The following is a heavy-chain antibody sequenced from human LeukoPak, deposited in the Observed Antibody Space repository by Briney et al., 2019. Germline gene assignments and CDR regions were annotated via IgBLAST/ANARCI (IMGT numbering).Heavy chain of an antibody. CDR3: ARHSTIHGRLPNAFDI. V-gene: IGHV4-39*01. J-gene: IGHJ3*02. CDR1: GVSISSSSYY. D-gene: IGHD5-18*01. CDR2: IYYSGRT. Sequence: SETLSLTCTVSGVSISSSSYYWGWIRQPPGKGLEWIGSIYYSGRTYYKPSMKSSVTISVDTYTNQSSMKLSSVPAADTAVYYCARHSTIHGRLPNAFDIWGQGTMVTVSS.